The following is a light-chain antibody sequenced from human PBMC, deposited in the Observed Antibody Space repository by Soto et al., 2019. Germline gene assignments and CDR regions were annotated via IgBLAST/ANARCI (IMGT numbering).Light chain of an antibody. J-gene: IGKJ5*01. CDR3: QQFNTL. V-gene: IGKV1-5*01. CDR1: QSISNW. Sequence: DIVLTESPSTLSASAGERFTITCRASQSISNWLAWYQQKQGKAPKLLIYDASILQRGVPSRFSGSGSGTHFILTISNMQPEDFANYYCQQFNTLFGQGTRLEIK. CDR2: DAS.